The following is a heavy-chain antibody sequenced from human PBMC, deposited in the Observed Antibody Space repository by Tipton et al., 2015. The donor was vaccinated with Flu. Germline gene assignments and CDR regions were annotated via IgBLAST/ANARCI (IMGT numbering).Heavy chain of an antibody. CDR1: GFTFGDYG. CDR3: IRDQDGLYEVLDF. J-gene: IGHJ4*02. D-gene: IGHD5-24*01. CDR2: IRSKVYGETT. Sequence: SLRLSCRGSGFTFGDYGMTWVRQAPGKGLEWIGVIRSKVYGETTEYAAPLQGRFTVSRDDSKNTVYLQMNSLKSEDTAMYFCIRDQDGLYEVLDFWGQGTLVTVSS. V-gene: IGHV3-49*04.